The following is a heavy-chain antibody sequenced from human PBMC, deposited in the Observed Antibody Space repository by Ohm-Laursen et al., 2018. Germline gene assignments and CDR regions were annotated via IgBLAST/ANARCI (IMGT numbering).Heavy chain of an antibody. J-gene: IGHJ4*02. D-gene: IGHD5-18*01. CDR1: GFTFSYFA. CDR2: ISVSGDST. Sequence: SLRLSCAAFGFTFSYFAMSWVRQAPGKGLEWVSAISVSGDSTYYADSVKGRFTISRDNSKNTLYLHLNSLRAEDTAVYYCAKDGYSYGSGSFHWGQGTLVTVSS. CDR3: AKDGYSYGSGSFH. V-gene: IGHV3-23*01.